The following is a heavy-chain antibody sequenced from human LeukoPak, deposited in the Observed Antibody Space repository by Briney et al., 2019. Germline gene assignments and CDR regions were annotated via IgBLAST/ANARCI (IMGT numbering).Heavy chain of an antibody. CDR1: GGSISSGSYY. Sequence: PSETLSLTCTVSGGSISSGSYYWSWIRQPAGKGLEWIGRIYTSGSTHYNPSLKSRVTISVDTSKNQFSLKLSSVTAADTAVYYCARGGRAPNWFDPWGQGTLVTVSS. J-gene: IGHJ5*02. V-gene: IGHV4-61*02. CDR3: ARGGRAPNWFDP. D-gene: IGHD1-14*01. CDR2: IYTSGST.